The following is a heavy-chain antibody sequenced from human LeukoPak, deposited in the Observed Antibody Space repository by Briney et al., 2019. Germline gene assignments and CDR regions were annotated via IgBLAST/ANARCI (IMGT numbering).Heavy chain of an antibody. V-gene: IGHV4-34*01. CDR2: INHSGST. CDR3: ARGGFWSGYHHFDY. Sequence: SETLSLTCAVYGGSFSGYYWSWNRQPPGKGLEWIGEINHSGSTNYNPSLKSRVTISVDTSKNQFSLKLSSVTAADTAVYYCARGGFWSGYHHFDYWGQGTLVTVSS. D-gene: IGHD3-3*01. J-gene: IGHJ4*02. CDR1: GGSFSGYY.